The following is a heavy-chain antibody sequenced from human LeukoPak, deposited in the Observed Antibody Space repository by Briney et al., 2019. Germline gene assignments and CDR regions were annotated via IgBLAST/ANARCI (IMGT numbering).Heavy chain of an antibody. V-gene: IGHV1-18*01. CDR1: GYTFTSYG. CDR3: ARGPLFGWERRPFDP. CDR2: ISAYNGNT. J-gene: IGHJ5*02. D-gene: IGHD1-26*01. Sequence: ASVKVSFKASGYTFTSYGISWVRQAPGQGLEWMGGISAYNGNTNYAQKLQGRVTMTTDTSTSTAYMELRSLISDDTAVYYCARGPLFGWERRPFDPWGQGTLVTVSS.